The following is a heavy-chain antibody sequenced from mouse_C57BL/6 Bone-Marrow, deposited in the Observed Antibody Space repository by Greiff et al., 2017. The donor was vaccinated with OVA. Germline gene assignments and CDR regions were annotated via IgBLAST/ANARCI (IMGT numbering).Heavy chain of an antibody. D-gene: IGHD1-1*01. CDR1: GYTFTSYW. CDR2: IYPGCGST. CDR3: ARADTTVRDY. J-gene: IGHJ2*01. V-gene: IGHV1-55*01. Sequence: QVQLKQPGAELVKPGASVKMSCKASGYTFTSYWIPWVKQRPGQGLEWIGDIYPGCGSTNYNEKFNSKATLTVDTSSSTAYMQLSSLTSEDSAVYYCARADTTVRDYWGQGTTLTVSS.